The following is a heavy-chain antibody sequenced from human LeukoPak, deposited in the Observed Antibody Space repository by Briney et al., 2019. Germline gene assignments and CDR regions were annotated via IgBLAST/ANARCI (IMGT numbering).Heavy chain of an antibody. J-gene: IGHJ4*02. CDR1: GFTFSNYW. D-gene: IGHD6-19*01. Sequence: GGSLRLSCAASGFTFSNYWLSWVRQAPGKGLEWVANIKEDGSRNHYVDSVKGRFTISRDNAKGSLYLQMNSLRAEDTAVYYCARQLSGWYDADPYWGQGTLVTVSS. CDR2: IKEDGSRN. CDR3: ARQLSGWYDADPY. V-gene: IGHV3-7*05.